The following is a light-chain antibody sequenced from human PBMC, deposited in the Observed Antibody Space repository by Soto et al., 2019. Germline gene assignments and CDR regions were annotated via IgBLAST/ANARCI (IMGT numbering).Light chain of an antibody. CDR3: QHYGSSPLT. CDR1: QSVSSSH. CDR2: GAS. Sequence: EFVLTQSPGTLSLSLGERATLSCRASQSVSSSHLAWYQRKPGQAPRLLIYGASSRATGIPDRFSGSGSGTDFTLTISRLEPEDFAVYYCQHYGSSPLTFGGGTKVEIK. V-gene: IGKV3-20*01. J-gene: IGKJ4*01.